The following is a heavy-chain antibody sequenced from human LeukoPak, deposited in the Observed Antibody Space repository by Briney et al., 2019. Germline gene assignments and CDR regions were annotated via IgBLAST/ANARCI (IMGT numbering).Heavy chain of an antibody. J-gene: IGHJ3*02. Sequence: SETLSLTCTVSGGSISSSSRYWGWIRQPPGKALEWIGSMYYSGTTYYSPSLKSRVTISVDTSKNQFSLKLSSVTAADTAVYYCARANYYDSSGYSRGAFDIWGQGTMVTVSS. CDR1: GGSISSSSRY. CDR2: MYYSGTT. D-gene: IGHD3-22*01. CDR3: ARANYYDSSGYSRGAFDI. V-gene: IGHV4-39*07.